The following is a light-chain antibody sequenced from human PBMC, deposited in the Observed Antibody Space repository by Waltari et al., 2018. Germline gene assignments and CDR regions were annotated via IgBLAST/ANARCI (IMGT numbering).Light chain of an antibody. CDR3: CSYAGSSTWV. Sequence: QSALTQPASVSGSPGQSITISCTDVGSYNVVSWYQQYPGKAPKLMIYEVTKRPAGVSPRFSGAKSGHTASLTMSGLQGEDEADYYCCSYAGSSTWVFGGGTKVTVL. CDR1: VGSYNV. V-gene: IGLV2-23*02. J-gene: IGLJ3*02. CDR2: EVT.